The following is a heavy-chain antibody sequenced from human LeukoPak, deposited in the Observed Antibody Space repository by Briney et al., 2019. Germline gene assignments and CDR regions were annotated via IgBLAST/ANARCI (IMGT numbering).Heavy chain of an antibody. CDR1: GGSFSDFY. D-gene: IGHD3-10*01. CDR2: INHSGNT. V-gene: IGHV4-34*01. CDR3: ATTRGVITLDGYHYYIDV. Sequence: SETLSLTCAVYGGSFSDFYCTWIRQPPGKGLEWIGEINHSGNTKYNPSLKSRVTIVLDTSKNQFSLKVRSVTAADTAVYYRATTRGVITLDGYHYYIDVWGKGTTVTVSS. J-gene: IGHJ6*03.